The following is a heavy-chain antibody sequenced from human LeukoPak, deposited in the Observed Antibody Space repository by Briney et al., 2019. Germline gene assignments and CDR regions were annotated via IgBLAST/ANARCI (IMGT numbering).Heavy chain of an antibody. V-gene: IGHV4-39*07. CDR2: IYYSGST. J-gene: IGHJ4*02. Sequence: WVRQAPGKGLEWIGSIYYSGSTYYNPSLKSRVTISVDTSKNQFSLKLSSVTAADTAVYYCARDDRKDYDSSGYSDYWGQGTLVTVSS. CDR3: ARDDRKDYDSSGYSDY. D-gene: IGHD3-22*01.